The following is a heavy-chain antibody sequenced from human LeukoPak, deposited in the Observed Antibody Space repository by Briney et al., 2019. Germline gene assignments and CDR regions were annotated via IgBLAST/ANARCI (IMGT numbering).Heavy chain of an antibody. J-gene: IGHJ4*02. D-gene: IGHD5-18*01. CDR1: GFTFSSYA. CDR3: ARGGGDTPFDY. V-gene: IGHV3-30-3*01. Sequence: GGSLRLSCAASGFTFSSYAMHWVRQAPGKGLEWVAVISKDGSNKYYADSVKGRFTISRDNSKNTLYVQMNSLRVEDTAVYYCARGGGDTPFDYWGQGTLVTVSS. CDR2: ISKDGSNK.